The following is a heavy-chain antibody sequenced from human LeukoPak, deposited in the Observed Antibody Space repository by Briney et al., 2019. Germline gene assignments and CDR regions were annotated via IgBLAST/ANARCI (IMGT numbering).Heavy chain of an antibody. Sequence: ASVKVSCKASGYTFTSYDINWVRQATGQGLEWMGWMNPNSGNTGYAQKFQGRVTMTRNTSISTAYMELSSLRSEDTAVYYCARGRNRITMVRGVGWFDPWGQGTLVTVSS. CDR2: MNPNSGNT. D-gene: IGHD3-10*01. J-gene: IGHJ5*02. CDR3: ARGRNRITMVRGVGWFDP. CDR1: GYTFTSYD. V-gene: IGHV1-8*01.